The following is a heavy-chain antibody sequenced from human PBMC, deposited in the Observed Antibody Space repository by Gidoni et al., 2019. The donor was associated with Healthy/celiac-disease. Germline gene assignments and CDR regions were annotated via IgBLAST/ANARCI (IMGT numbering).Heavy chain of an antibody. J-gene: IGHJ4*02. CDR2: IRSSSSYI. D-gene: IGHD6-19*01. V-gene: IGHV3-21*01. CDR1: GFPFSRYS. CDR3: ARARSGWYSSDY. Sequence: EVQLVESGGGLVKPGGSLRLSCAASGFPFSRYSMNWVRQAPGKGLECVSSIRSSSSYIYYADSVKGRFTSSRDNAKNSLYLQMNSLRAEDTAVYYCARARSGWYSSDYWGQGTLVTVSS.